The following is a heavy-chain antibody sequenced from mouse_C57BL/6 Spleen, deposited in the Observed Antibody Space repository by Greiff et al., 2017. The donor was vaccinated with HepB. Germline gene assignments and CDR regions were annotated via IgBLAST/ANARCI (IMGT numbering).Heavy chain of an antibody. CDR2: IDPNSGGT. V-gene: IGHV1-72*01. J-gene: IGHJ2*01. CDR3: ARTLTGGDY. CDR1: GYTFTSYW. D-gene: IGHD4-1*01. Sequence: QVQLQQPGAELVKPGASVKLSCKASGYTFTSYWMHWVKQRPGRGLELIGRIDPNSGGTKYNGTFKSKATLTVDKPSSTAYMQLSSRTAEDAAVYYCARTLTGGDYWGQGTTLTVSS.